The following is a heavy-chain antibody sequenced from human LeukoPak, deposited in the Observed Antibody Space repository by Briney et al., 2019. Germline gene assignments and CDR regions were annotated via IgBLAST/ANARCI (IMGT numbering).Heavy chain of an antibody. CDR2: IYYSGST. J-gene: IGHJ5*02. Sequence: SETLSLTCTVSGGSISSSSYYWGWIRQPPGKGLEWIGSIYYSGSTYYNPSLKSRVTISVDTSKNQFSLKLSSVTAADTAVYYCARDYGSGSYYRDWFDPWGQGTLVTVSS. CDR3: ARDYGSGSYYRDWFDP. D-gene: IGHD3-10*01. V-gene: IGHV4-39*02. CDR1: GGSISSSSYY.